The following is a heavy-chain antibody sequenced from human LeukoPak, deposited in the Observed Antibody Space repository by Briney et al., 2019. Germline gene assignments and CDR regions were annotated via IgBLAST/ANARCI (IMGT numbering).Heavy chain of an antibody. CDR2: ISSSGSTI. CDR3: ARGLTYYYDSSGYYSLRY. Sequence: GGSLRLSCAASGFTFSDYYMCWIRQAPGKGLEWVSYISSSGSTIYYADSVKGRFTISRDNAKNSLYLQMNSLRAEDTAVYYCARGLTYYYDSSGYYSLRYWGQGTLVTVSS. D-gene: IGHD3-22*01. J-gene: IGHJ4*02. V-gene: IGHV3-11*01. CDR1: GFTFSDYY.